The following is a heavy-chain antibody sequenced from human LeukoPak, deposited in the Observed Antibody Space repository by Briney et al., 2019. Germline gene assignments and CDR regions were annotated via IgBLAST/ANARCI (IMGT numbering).Heavy chain of an antibody. Sequence: GGSLKLSCAASGFTFSGSAMHWVRQAPEKGLEWVSAITGSGDTTYYSDSVKGRFTISRDNSRNTLYLQMNSLRAEDTAVYYCAKDLRGTAGGTWYFDLWGRGTLVTVSS. J-gene: IGHJ2*01. D-gene: IGHD6-13*01. CDR3: AKDLRGTAGGTWYFDL. CDR1: GFTFSGSA. CDR2: ITGSGDTT. V-gene: IGHV3-23*01.